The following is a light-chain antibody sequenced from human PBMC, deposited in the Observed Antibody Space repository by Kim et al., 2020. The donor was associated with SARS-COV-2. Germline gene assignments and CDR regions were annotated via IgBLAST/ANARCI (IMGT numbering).Light chain of an antibody. CDR2: GAS. V-gene: IGKV1-17*03. Sequence: DIQMTQSPSAMSASVGDSVTITCRASQAIGIFLVWSQQKPGKVPQRLIYGASSLQTGVPSRFSGSGSGTEFSLTISSLQPEDFATYYCLQHYNYPPTFGQGTKVDIK. CDR3: LQHYNYPPT. J-gene: IGKJ1*01. CDR1: QAIGIF.